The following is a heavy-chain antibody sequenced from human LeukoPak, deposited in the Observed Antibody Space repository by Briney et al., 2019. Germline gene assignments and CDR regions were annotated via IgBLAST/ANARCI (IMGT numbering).Heavy chain of an antibody. CDR2: MNPNSGNT. V-gene: IGHV1-8*01. J-gene: IGHJ6*02. CDR3: ARLEDMVAATASYYYGMDV. CDR1: GYTFTSYD. D-gene: IGHD2-15*01. Sequence: ASVKVSCKASGYTFTSYDINWVRQATGQGLEWMGWMNPNSGNTGYAQKFQGRVTMTRNTSISTAYMELSSLRSEDTAVYYCARLEDMVAATASYYYGMDVWGQGTTVTVSS.